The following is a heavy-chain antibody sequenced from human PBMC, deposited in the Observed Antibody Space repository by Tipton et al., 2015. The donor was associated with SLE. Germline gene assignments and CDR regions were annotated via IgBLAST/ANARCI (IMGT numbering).Heavy chain of an antibody. CDR1: GFTVSSNY. CDR3: AKAYRGYCSGGSCYAGYFDY. Sequence: SLRLSCAASGFTVSSNYMSWVRRAPGKGLEWVSVIYSGGSTYYADSVKGRFTISRDNSKNTLYLQMNSLRAEDTAVYYCAKAYRGYCSGGSCYAGYFDYWGQGTLVTVSS. D-gene: IGHD2-15*01. CDR2: IYSGGST. J-gene: IGHJ4*02. V-gene: IGHV3-53*05.